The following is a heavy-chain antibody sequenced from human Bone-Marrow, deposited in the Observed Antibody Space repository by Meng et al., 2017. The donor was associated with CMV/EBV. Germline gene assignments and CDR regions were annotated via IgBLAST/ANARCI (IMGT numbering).Heavy chain of an antibody. D-gene: IGHD5-12*01. CDR1: GFSFSSNW. V-gene: IGHV3-7*01. CDR2: INQDGSEI. Sequence: GGSLRLSCAVSGFSFSSNWMSWVRQAPGKGLEWVACINQDGSEIYYVESVKGRFTISRDNAKNSLYLQMNSLRVEDTAVYYCAKQRSAYDFDSWGQGTLVTVSS. CDR3: AKQRSAYDFDS. J-gene: IGHJ4*02.